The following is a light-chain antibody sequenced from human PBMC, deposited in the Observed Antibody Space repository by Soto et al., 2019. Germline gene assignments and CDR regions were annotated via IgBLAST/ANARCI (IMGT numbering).Light chain of an antibody. V-gene: IGKV1-9*01. CDR2: VAS. Sequence: DIQLTQSPSFLSASIGDSVTFTCRASQGISTYLAWYQQKPGRDPKLLIYVASTLQSGVTSRFSGSGYGTEFTLNISSLQPEDFATYYCQQLISYPLTFGGGTKVEIK. CDR1: QGISTY. CDR3: QQLISYPLT. J-gene: IGKJ4*01.